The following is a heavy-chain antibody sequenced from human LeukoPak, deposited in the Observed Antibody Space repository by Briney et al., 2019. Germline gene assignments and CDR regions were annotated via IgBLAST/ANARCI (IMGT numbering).Heavy chain of an antibody. CDR2: ISAYNGNT. V-gene: IGHV1-18*01. D-gene: IGHD3-9*01. Sequence: ASVKVSCKASGYTFTSYGISWVRQAPGQGLEWMGWISAYNGNTNYAQKLQGRVTMTTDTSTSTACMELRSLRSEDTAVYYCARDAYYDILTGYYWGQGTLVTVSS. J-gene: IGHJ4*02. CDR1: GYTFTSYG. CDR3: ARDAYYDILTGYY.